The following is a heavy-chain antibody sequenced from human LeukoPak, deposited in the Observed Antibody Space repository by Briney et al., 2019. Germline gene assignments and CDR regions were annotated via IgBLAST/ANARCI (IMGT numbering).Heavy chain of an antibody. CDR1: GGSFSGYY. J-gene: IGHJ4*02. D-gene: IGHD5-12*01. CDR2: INHSGST. CDR3: ARESAQSVDIVATRHFDY. V-gene: IGHV4-34*01. Sequence: SETLSLTCAVYGGSFSGYYWSWIRQPPGKGLEWIGEINHSGSTNYNPSLKSRVTMSVDTSKNQFSLRLSSVTAADTAVYYCARESAQSVDIVATRHFDYWGQGTLVTVSS.